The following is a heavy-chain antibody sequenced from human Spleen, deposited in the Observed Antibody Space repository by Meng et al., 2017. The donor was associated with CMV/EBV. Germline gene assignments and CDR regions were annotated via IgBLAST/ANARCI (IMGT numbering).Heavy chain of an antibody. D-gene: IGHD1-26*01. Sequence: GESLKISCAASGFTFSSYGMHWVRQAPGKGLEWVAFIRYDGSNKYYADSMKGRFTISRDNSKNTLYLQINSLRAEDTALYYCARVLYSGSYSDYWGQGTLVTVSS. J-gene: IGHJ4*02. V-gene: IGHV3-30*02. CDR3: ARVLYSGSYSDY. CDR1: GFTFSSYG. CDR2: IRYDGSNK.